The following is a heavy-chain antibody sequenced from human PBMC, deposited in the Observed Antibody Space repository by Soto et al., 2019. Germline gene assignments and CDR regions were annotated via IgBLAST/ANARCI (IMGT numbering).Heavy chain of an antibody. CDR2: ISTFNGNT. D-gene: IGHD2-2*01. J-gene: IGHJ4*02. Sequence: QVQLVQSGAEVKKPGASVKVSCKPSGYTFSTYGITWVRQAPGQGLEWMGWISTFNGNTTYAQKLQGRVTMTTDTSTSTADMELRSVRSDDTAVYYCARAGYCSSRGCSLDSWGQGTLVTVSS. V-gene: IGHV1-18*01. CDR3: ARAGYCSSRGCSLDS. CDR1: GYTFSTYG.